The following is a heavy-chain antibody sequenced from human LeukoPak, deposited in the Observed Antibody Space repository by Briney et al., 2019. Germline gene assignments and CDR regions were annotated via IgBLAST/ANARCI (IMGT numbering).Heavy chain of an antibody. CDR1: GFIFDDYA. D-gene: IGHD4-17*01. CDR3: LPDQTTVSLSGWFDP. CDR2: ISWDSGII. V-gene: IGHV3-9*01. Sequence: RSGGSLRLSCAASGFIFDDYAMHWVRQAPGKGLEWVSGISWDSGIIGYADSVKGRFTIGRDNAKNSLYLQMDSLRPDDTALYYCLPDQTTVSLSGWFDPWGQGTLVTVSS. J-gene: IGHJ5*02.